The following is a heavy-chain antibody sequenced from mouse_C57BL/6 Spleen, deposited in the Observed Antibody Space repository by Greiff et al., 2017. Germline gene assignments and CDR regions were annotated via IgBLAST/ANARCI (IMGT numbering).Heavy chain of an antibody. J-gene: IGHJ3*01. Sequence: VKLMESGGGLVQPGGSLKLSCAASGFTFSDYYMYWVRQTPEKRLEWVAYISNGGGSTYYPDTVKGRFTISRDNAKNTLYLQMSRLKSEDTAMYYCARHDLAYWGQGTLVTVSA. CDR2: ISNGGGST. CDR3: ARHDLAY. CDR1: GFTFSDYY. V-gene: IGHV5-12*01.